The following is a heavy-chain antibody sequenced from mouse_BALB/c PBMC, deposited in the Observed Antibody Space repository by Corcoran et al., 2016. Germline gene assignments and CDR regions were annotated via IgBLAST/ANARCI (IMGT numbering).Heavy chain of an antibody. D-gene: IGHD2-14*01. CDR2: INPYNDGT. J-gene: IGHJ3*01. CDR1: GYTFTSYV. Sequence: EVQLQQSGPELVKPGASVKMSCKASGYTFTSYVMHWVKQKPGQGLEWIGYINPYNDGTKYNEKFKGKATLTSDKSSSTASMELSSLTSEDSAVYYCATRYDDTWFAYWGQGTLVTVSA. CDR3: ATRYDDTWFAY. V-gene: IGHV1S136*01.